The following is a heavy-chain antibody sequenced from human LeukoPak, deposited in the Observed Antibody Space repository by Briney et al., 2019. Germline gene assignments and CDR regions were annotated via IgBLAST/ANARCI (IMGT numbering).Heavy chain of an antibody. D-gene: IGHD3-22*01. V-gene: IGHV3-7*01. J-gene: IGHJ4*02. CDR2: IKQDGSEK. CDR3: ASMSPYYYDSSGYYGY. CDR1: GFTFSSYW. Sequence: GGSLRLSCAASGFTFSSYWMSWVRQAPGKGLEWVANIKQDGSEKYYVDSVKGRFTISRDNAKNSLYLQMNSLRAEDTAVYYCASMSPYYYDSSGYYGYWGQGTLVTVSS.